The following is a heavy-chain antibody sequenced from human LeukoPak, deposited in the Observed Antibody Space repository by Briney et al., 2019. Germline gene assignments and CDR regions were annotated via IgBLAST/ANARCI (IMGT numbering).Heavy chain of an antibody. D-gene: IGHD3-10*01. CDR1: GCTFSSYA. CDR3: AKEAYGSGSYYSSHFDY. J-gene: IGHJ4*02. V-gene: IGHV3-23*01. Sequence: PGGSLRLSCAASGCTFSSYAMSWVHQAPGKGLEWVSAISGSGGSTYYADSVKGRFTISRDNSKNTLYLQMNSLRAEDTAVYYCAKEAYGSGSYYSSHFDYWGQGTLVTVSS. CDR2: ISGSGGST.